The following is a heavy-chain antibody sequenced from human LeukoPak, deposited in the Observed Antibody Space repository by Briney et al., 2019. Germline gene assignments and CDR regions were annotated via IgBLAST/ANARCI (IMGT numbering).Heavy chain of an antibody. CDR3: ARDLSGYSYGKFDY. CDR1: GYTFTSYG. V-gene: IGHV1-18*01. Sequence: GASVKVSCKASGYTFTSYGICWVRQAPGQGLAWMGWISAYNGNTNYAQKLQGRVTMTTDTSTSTAYMEQRSLRSDDTAVYYCARDLSGYSYGKFDYWGQGTLVTVSS. CDR2: ISAYNGNT. D-gene: IGHD5-18*01. J-gene: IGHJ4*02.